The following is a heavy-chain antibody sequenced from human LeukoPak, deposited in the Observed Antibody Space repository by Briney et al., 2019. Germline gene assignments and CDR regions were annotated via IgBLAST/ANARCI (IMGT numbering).Heavy chain of an antibody. CDR3: ARNGTVTAGPFDP. Sequence: GGSLRLSCAAPGIPFSSFGMHWLRQAPGKGLEWVAFIWYDGSNKYYADSVKGRFTISRDNSKNTLYLQMNSLTAEDTAVYYCARNGTVTAGPFDPWGGGTLVTVSS. V-gene: IGHV3-33*01. J-gene: IGHJ5*02. CDR1: GIPFSSFG. D-gene: IGHD4-17*01. CDR2: IWYDGSNK.